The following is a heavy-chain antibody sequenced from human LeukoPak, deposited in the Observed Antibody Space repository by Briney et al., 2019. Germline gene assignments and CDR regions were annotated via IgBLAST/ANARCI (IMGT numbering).Heavy chain of an antibody. CDR1: GYSITNGYY. CDR2: IYHDGRI. J-gene: IGHJ4*02. Sequence: SETLSLTCTVSGYSITNGYYWGWIRQPPGKGLEWIGSIYHDGRIDYNPSLKSRVTISVDTSKNQFSLKLSSVTAADTAVYYCARGRSYYDYWGQGTLVTVSS. CDR3: ARGRSYYDY. V-gene: IGHV4-38-2*02.